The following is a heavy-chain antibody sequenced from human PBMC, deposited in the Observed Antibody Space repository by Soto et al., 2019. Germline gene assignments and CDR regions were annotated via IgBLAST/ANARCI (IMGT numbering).Heavy chain of an antibody. CDR3: AREGDMTTKDKNYYYGMDV. D-gene: IGHD4-17*01. J-gene: IGHJ6*02. CDR1: GFTFSSYW. Sequence: GGSLRLSCAASGFTFSSYWMSWVRQAPGKGLEWVANIKQDGSEKYYVDSVKGRFTISRDNAKNSLYLQMNSLRAEDTAVYYCAREGDMTTKDKNYYYGMDVWGQGTTVTVSS. V-gene: IGHV3-7*05. CDR2: IKQDGSEK.